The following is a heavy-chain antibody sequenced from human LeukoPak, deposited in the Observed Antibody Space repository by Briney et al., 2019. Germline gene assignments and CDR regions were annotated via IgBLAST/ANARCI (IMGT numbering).Heavy chain of an antibody. CDR2: INHSGST. Sequence: SETLSLTCAVYGGSFSGYYWSWIRQPPGKGLEWIGEINHSGSTNYNPSLKSRVTISVDTSKNQFSLKLSSVTAADTAVYYCARGLLSLWFGESPGPWGREPWSPSPQ. J-gene: IGHJ5*02. D-gene: IGHD3-10*01. V-gene: IGHV4-34*01. CDR1: GGSFSGYY. CDR3: ARGLLSLWFGESPGP.